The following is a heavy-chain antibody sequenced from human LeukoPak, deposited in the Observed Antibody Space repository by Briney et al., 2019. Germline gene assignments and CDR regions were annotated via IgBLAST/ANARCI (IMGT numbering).Heavy chain of an antibody. CDR2: ISGSGGST. CDR3: AKSNSGPLDY. V-gene: IGHV3-23*01. D-gene: IGHD1-26*01. Sequence: PGGTLRLSCAASGFTFSSYGMSWVRQAPGKGLEWVSAISGSGGSTYYADSVKGRFTISRDDSKNTLYLQMNSLRAEDTAIYYCAKSNSGPLDYWGQGTLVTVSS. J-gene: IGHJ4*02. CDR1: GFTFSSYG.